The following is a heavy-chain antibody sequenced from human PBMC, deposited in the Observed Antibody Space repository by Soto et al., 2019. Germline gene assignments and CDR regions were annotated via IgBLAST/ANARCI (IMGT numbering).Heavy chain of an antibody. CDR3: ARGPTDYYDNSGNYVLDQ. D-gene: IGHD3-22*01. CDR2: ISTYNGNT. CDR1: GYTFTTYG. V-gene: IGHV1-18*01. J-gene: IGHJ4*02. Sequence: QVQLVQSGAEVKKPGASMKVSCKASGYTFTTYGMSWVRQAPGQGLDWMGWISTYNGNTKYAESLQGRVSMTTDTTTSTAYMELKSLTSDDTAVYYCARGPTDYYDNSGNYVLDQWGQGTLVTVSS.